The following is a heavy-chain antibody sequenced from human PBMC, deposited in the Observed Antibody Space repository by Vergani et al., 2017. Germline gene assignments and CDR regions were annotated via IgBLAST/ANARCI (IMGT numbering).Heavy chain of an antibody. V-gene: IGHV3-21*01. Sequence: VQLVESGGGLVKPGGSLRLSCAASGFTFSDSSMSWVRQAPGKGLEWVAFIGSSGPYINYADSVKGRFTITRDNAKKFIYLQMNSLRADDTAVYYCVRGGLATIYNWFDPWGQGTRVTVSS. J-gene: IGHJ5*01. CDR1: GFTFSDSS. CDR2: IGSSGPYI. D-gene: IGHD5-24*01. CDR3: VRGGLATIYNWFDP.